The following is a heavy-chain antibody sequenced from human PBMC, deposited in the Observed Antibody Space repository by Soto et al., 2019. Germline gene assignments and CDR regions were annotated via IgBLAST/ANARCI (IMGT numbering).Heavy chain of an antibody. CDR1: GFTFSSYW. CDR2: INSDGSST. D-gene: IGHD2-21*01. CDR3: ATIPNLGRLPPAYYFDY. Sequence: GGSLRLSCAASGFTFSSYWMHWVRQAPGKGLVWVSRINSDGSSTSYADSVKGRFTISRDKAKNTLYLQMNSLRAEDTAVYYCATIPNLGRLPPAYYFDYWGQGTLVTVSS. V-gene: IGHV3-74*01. J-gene: IGHJ4*02.